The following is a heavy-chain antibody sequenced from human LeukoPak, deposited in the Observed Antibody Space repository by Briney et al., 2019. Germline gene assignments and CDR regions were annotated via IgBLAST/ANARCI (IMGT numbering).Heavy chain of an antibody. Sequence: GGSLRLSCAASGFTFSSYGMHWVRQAPGKGLEWVAFIRYDGSNKYYADSVKGRFTIPRDSSKNTLYLQMNSLRAEDTAVYYCAKDESITIFGVVTTPDYWGQGTLVTVSS. CDR2: IRYDGSNK. CDR1: GFTFSSYG. J-gene: IGHJ4*02. CDR3: AKDESITIFGVVTTPDY. D-gene: IGHD3-3*01. V-gene: IGHV3-30*02.